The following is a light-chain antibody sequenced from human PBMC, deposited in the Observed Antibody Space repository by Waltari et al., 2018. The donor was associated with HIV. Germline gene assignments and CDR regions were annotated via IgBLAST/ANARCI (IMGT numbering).Light chain of an antibody. Sequence: DVVMTQSPDALKGFLGERFPIKSKSSQSVFSNSNKKSYLAWYQQRPGQTHNLLVYWATTRVSGVPARFSGSGSGTDFTLTINNLQAEDAAIYYCQQYYMTPPTFGQGTKVEI. J-gene: IGKJ1*01. CDR2: WAT. V-gene: IGKV4-1*01. CDR1: QSVFSNSNKKSY. CDR3: QQYYMTPPT.